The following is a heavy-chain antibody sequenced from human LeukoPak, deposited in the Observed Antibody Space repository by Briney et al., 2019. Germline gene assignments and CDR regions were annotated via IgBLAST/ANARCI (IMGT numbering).Heavy chain of an antibody. CDR2: IYYIGST. CDR3: ARVVAAATYYFDY. D-gene: IGHD6-25*01. Sequence: SETLSLTCTVSGGSIRTYYWSWIRQSPGKGLEWIGSIYYIGSTKYNPSLKSRVTISADTSKNQFSLKLTPVTAADTAVYFCARVVAAATYYFDYWGQGTLVTVSS. J-gene: IGHJ4*02. V-gene: IGHV4-59*01. CDR1: GGSIRTYY.